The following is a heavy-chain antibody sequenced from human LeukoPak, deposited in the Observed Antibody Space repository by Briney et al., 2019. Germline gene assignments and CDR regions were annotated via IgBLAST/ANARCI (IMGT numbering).Heavy chain of an antibody. J-gene: IGHJ4*02. CDR3: SRLGNPAFFHS. Sequence: PGGSLRLSCAASGFTVSNSWMGWVRQAPGKGLEWVGLIKSRTDGGTAEYGAPVKGRFTISRDDSKNTLYLQMNSLKTEDTAVYYCSRLGNPAFFHSWGQGSLVTVSS. D-gene: IGHD4-23*01. CDR2: IKSRTDGGTA. V-gene: IGHV3-15*01. CDR1: GFTVSNSW.